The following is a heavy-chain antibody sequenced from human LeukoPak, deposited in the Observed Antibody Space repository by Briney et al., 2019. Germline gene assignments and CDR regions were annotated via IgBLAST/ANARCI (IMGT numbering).Heavy chain of an antibody. CDR2: IYTSGST. CDR3: ARDRTYDFWKGNGMDV. J-gene: IGHJ6*02. D-gene: IGHD3-3*01. CDR1: GGSISSYY. V-gene: IGHV4-4*07. Sequence: SETLSLTCTVSGGSISSYYWSWIRQPAGKGLEWTGRIYTSGSTNYNPSLKSRVTMSVDTSKNQFSLKLSSVTAADTAVYYCARDRTYDFWKGNGMDVWGQGTTVTVSS.